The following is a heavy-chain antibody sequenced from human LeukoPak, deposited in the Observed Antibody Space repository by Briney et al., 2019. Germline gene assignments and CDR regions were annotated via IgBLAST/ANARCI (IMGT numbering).Heavy chain of an antibody. D-gene: IGHD1-14*01. CDR1: GYTFTSYG. Sequence: ASVKVSCKASGYTFTSYGISWVRQAPGQGLEWMGWISAYNGNTNYAQKLQGRVTMTTDTSTSTAYMELRSLRSDDTAVYYCARARPQGRRYYYYGMDVWGQGTTVTVSS. J-gene: IGHJ6*02. V-gene: IGHV1-18*01. CDR2: ISAYNGNT. CDR3: ARARPQGRRYYYYGMDV.